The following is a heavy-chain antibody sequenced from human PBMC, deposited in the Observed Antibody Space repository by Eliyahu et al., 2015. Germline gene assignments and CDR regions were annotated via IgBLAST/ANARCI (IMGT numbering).Heavy chain of an antibody. CDR2: INPNSGDT. CDR3: ARDCSTVNCYRRGGYYYNGMDV. CDR1: GXTFTGXY. V-gene: IGHV1-2*04. J-gene: IGHJ6*02. Sequence: QVQLVQSGAEVKKPGASVXVXCKASGXTFTGXYIHWVRQAPGQGLEWMGWINPNSGDTNYAQNFQGWVTMTRDTSINTVYMELSGLKADDTAVYYCARDCSTVNCYRRGGYYYNGMDVWGQGTTVTVSS. D-gene: IGHD2-2*02.